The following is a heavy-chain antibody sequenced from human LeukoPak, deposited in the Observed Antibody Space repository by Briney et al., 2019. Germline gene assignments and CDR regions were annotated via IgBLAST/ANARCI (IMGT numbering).Heavy chain of an antibody. V-gene: IGHV1-2*02. CDR2: INPNSGGT. D-gene: IGHD1-26*01. Sequence: GASVKVSCKASGYTFTGYYMHWVRQAPGQGLEWMGWINPNSGGTNYAQKFQGRVTMTRDTSISTAYMELSRLRSDDTAVYYCARAQAAVGATPYYYYMDVWGKGTTVTVSS. CDR1: GYTFTGYY. J-gene: IGHJ6*03. CDR3: ARAQAAVGATPYYYYMDV.